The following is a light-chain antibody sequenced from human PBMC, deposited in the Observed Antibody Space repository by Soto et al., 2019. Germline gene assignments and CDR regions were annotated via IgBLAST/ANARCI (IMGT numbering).Light chain of an antibody. J-gene: IGLJ3*02. V-gene: IGLV1-40*01. CDR2: GNS. CDR3: QSYDSSLSAL. CDR1: SSNIGAGYD. Sequence: QSVLTQPPSVSGAPGQRVTISCTGSSSNIGAGYDVHWYQQLPGTAPKLLIYGNSNRPSGVPDRFSGSKSGCSASLAITGLQAEDEADYYCQSYDSSLSALFGGGTKLTVL.